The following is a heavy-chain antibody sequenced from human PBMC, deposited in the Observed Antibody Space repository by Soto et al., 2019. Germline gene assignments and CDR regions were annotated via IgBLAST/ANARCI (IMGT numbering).Heavy chain of an antibody. CDR2: IHPDRGGT. Sequence: QVQLVQSGAEVKKPGASVRVSCKASGYTFTGYYLHWVRQAPGQGPEYMGWIHPDRGGTDYAQRFQGRVTMTRDTSIRTAFMELSSLKFDDTAVYYCARDQWFGESSSGAIDYWGQGTLVTVSS. V-gene: IGHV1-2*02. J-gene: IGHJ4*02. CDR1: GYTFTGYY. D-gene: IGHD3-10*01. CDR3: ARDQWFGESSSGAIDY.